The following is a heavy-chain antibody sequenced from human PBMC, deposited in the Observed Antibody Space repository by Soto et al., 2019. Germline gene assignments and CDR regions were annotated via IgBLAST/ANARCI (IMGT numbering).Heavy chain of an antibody. CDR3: AVGTYCSSTSCYLYYYGMDV. J-gene: IGHJ6*02. D-gene: IGHD2-2*01. CDR2: ISAYNGNT. V-gene: IGHV1-18*04. Sequence: ASVKVSCKASGYTFTSYGIRWVRQAPGQGLEWMGWISAYNGNTNYAQKLQGRVTMTTDTSTSTADMQLRSLRSDATAVYYCAVGTYCSSTSCYLYYYGMDVWGQGTTVTVSS. CDR1: GYTFTSYG.